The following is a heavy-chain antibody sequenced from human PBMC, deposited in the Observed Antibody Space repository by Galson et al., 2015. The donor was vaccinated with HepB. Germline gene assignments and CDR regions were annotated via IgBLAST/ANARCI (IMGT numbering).Heavy chain of an antibody. CDR3: ARPYRNSYGPPDAFDI. CDR2: IYPGDSDT. CDR1: GYSFTSYW. Sequence: QSGAEVKKPGESLKISCKGSGYSFTSYWIGWVRQMPGKGLEWMGIIYPGDSDTRYSPSFQGQVTISADKSISTAYLQWSSLKASDTAMYYCARPYRNSYGPPDAFDIWGQGTMVTVSS. J-gene: IGHJ3*02. V-gene: IGHV5-51*01. D-gene: IGHD5-18*01.